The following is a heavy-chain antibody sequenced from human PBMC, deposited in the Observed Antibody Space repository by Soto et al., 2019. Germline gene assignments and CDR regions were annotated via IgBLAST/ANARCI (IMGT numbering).Heavy chain of an antibody. J-gene: IGHJ4*02. V-gene: IGHV1-69*02. CDR2: LIPMVGMA. D-gene: IGHD3-10*01. CDR1: GDTFSFYT. Sequence: QVQLVQSGAEVKKPGSSVRLSCTASGDTFSFYTISWVRQAPGQGPEWMGRLIPMVGMADYPQKFQGRVTISADKSTSPASMVLSSLRSDDTAVYFCATNYGSGSTHFDYCGQGTLVTVSS. CDR3: ATNYGSGSTHFDY.